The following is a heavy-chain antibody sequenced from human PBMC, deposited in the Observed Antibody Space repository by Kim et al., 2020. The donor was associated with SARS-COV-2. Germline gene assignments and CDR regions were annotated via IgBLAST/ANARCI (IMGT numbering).Heavy chain of an antibody. Sequence: GGSLRLSCAASGFTFSDYTMDWVRQAPGKGLEWVSSIISSSTYIYYADSVKGRFTSSRDNAKNSLYLQMVSLRAEDTAVYYCARVGSKGGSSTSWDYYYGMDVWGQGTTVTVSS. CDR2: IISSSTYI. D-gene: IGHD2-2*01. CDR1: GFTFSDYT. V-gene: IGHV3-21*01. J-gene: IGHJ6*02. CDR3: ARVGSKGGSSTSWDYYYGMDV.